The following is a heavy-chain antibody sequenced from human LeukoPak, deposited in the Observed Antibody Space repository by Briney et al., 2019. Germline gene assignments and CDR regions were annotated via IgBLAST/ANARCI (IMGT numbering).Heavy chain of an antibody. CDR2: MNPNSGNT. V-gene: IGHV1-8*01. CDR3: ARGEIAAAGNEFDY. D-gene: IGHD6-13*01. J-gene: IGHJ4*02. CDR1: GYTFTSYA. Sequence: ASVKVSCKASGYTFTSYAIHWVRQAPGQRLEWMGWMNPNSGNTGYAQKFQGRVTMTRNTSISTAYMELSSLRSEDTAVYYCARGEIAAAGNEFDYWGQGTLVTVSS.